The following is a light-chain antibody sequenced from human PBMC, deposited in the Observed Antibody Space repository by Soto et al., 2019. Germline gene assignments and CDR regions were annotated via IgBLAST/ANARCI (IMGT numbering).Light chain of an antibody. CDR1: ESISYN. J-gene: IGKJ4*01. Sequence: ELVMTQSPATLSVSPGAGATLSCRASESISYNLAWYQQKPGQAPRLLIYGASARATGIPARFSGGGSGAEYTLTISSLQSEDFAVYCCQQYNNWPQLTFGGGTKVDIK. CDR2: GAS. V-gene: IGKV3-15*01. CDR3: QQYNNWPQLT.